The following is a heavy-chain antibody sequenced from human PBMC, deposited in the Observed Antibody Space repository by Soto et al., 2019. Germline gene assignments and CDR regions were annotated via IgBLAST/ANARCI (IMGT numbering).Heavy chain of an antibody. CDR2: IWYDGSNK. J-gene: IGHJ4*01. V-gene: IGHV3-33*01. D-gene: IGHD3-22*01. CDR1: GFTFSSYG. Sequence: QVQLVESGGGVVQPGRSLRLSCAASGFTFSSYGMHWVRQAPGKGLEWVAVIWYDGSNKYYADSVKGRFTISRDNSKNTLYLQMHSLRAEATAVYYCARDMNYSDSSGYGHVDYWGHGTLVTVSS. CDR3: ARDMNYSDSSGYGHVDY.